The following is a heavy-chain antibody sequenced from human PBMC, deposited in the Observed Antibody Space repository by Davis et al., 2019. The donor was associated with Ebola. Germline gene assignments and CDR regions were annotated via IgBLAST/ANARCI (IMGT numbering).Heavy chain of an antibody. D-gene: IGHD5-18*01. CDR1: GGFVSSGGYS. CDR2: YYYTGST. CDR3: ARGGYSYGSIDY. Sequence: SETLSLTCAVSGGFVSSGGYSWSWIRQPPGKGLEWIGYYYYTGSTYYNPSLKSRVTISVDTSKNQFSLNLSSVTAADTAVYYCARGGYSYGSIDYWGQGTLVTVSS. V-gene: IGHV4-30-4*07. J-gene: IGHJ4*02.